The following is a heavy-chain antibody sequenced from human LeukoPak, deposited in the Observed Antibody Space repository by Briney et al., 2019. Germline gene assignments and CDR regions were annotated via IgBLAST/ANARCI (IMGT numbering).Heavy chain of an antibody. J-gene: IGHJ3*02. CDR3: ARGGPAAKNAFDI. D-gene: IGHD2-2*01. CDR2: ISPTSGNT. Sequence: ASVKVSCKASGYTFTSYDINWVRQATGQGLEWMGWISPTSGNTGYAQKFQGRDTITGNTSISTAYMELSSLRSEDTAVYYCARGGPAAKNAFDIWGQGTMVTVSS. V-gene: IGHV1-8*03. CDR1: GYTFTSYD.